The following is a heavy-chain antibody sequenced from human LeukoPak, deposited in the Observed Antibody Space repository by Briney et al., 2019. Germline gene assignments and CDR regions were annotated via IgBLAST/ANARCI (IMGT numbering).Heavy chain of an antibody. CDR1: GFTVSSNY. Sequence: GGSLRLSYAASGFTVSSNYMSWVRQAPGKGLEWVSVIYSGGITYYADSVKGRFTISRDNSKNTLYLQMNSLRAEDTAVYYCARDNGPYYYDSSGGPFDYWGQGTLVTVSS. CDR3: ARDNGPYYYDSSGGPFDY. J-gene: IGHJ4*02. D-gene: IGHD3-22*01. V-gene: IGHV3-66*01. CDR2: IYSGGIT.